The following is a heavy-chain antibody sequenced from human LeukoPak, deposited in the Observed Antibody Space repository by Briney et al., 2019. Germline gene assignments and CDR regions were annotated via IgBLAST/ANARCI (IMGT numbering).Heavy chain of an antibody. CDR1: GFTFSSYA. CDR2: ISGSGINT. J-gene: IGHJ4*02. Sequence: GGSLRLSCAASGFTFSSYAMTWVRQAPGKGLEWVSVISGSGINTDYADSVKGRVTISRDNSKNTLYLQMNSLRAEDTAVYYCARGYSGNYYPDYWGQGTLVTASS. V-gene: IGHV3-23*01. D-gene: IGHD1-26*01. CDR3: ARGYSGNYYPDY.